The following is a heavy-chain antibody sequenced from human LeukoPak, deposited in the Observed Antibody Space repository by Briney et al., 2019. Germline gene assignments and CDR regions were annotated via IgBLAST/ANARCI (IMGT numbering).Heavy chain of an antibody. V-gene: IGHV3-23*01. CDR1: GFTFSSYA. CDR3: AKVLLRSLLLIFDY. J-gene: IGHJ4*02. D-gene: IGHD3-3*01. Sequence: GGSLRLSCAASGFTFSSYAMSWVRQAPGKGLEWVSALSGSGGSTYYADSVKGRFTISRDNSKNTLYLQMNSLRAEDTAVYYCAKVLLRSLLLIFDYWGQGTLVTVSS. CDR2: LSGSGGST.